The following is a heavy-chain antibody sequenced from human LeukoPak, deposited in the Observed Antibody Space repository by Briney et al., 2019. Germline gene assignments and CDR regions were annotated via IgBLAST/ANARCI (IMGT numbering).Heavy chain of an antibody. CDR1: GFTVSSKY. CDR3: ARDGAGGVGDS. D-gene: IGHD3-16*01. V-gene: IGHV3-66*01. J-gene: IGHJ4*02. Sequence: GGSLRLSCAASGFTVSSKYMIWVRQAPGKGLEWVSVIFSDGNTYYADSVKGRFTISRDSPKNMVYLQMNSLRAEDTAVYYCARDGAGGVGDSWGQGTLVTVSS. CDR2: IFSDGNT.